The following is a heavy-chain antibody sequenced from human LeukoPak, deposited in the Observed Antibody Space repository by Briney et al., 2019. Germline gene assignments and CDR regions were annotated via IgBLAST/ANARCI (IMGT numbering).Heavy chain of an antibody. CDR1: AGSFSGYY. V-gene: IGHV4-34*01. CDR3: ARGVDYGYYRRWWPRFDY. CDR2: INHSGST. J-gene: IGHJ4*02. Sequence: PSETLSLTCAVYAGSFSGYYWSWIRQPPGKGLEWIGEINHSGSTNYNPSLKSRVTISVDTSKNQFSLKLSSVTAADTAVYYCARGVDYGYYRRWWPRFDYWGQGTLVTVSS. D-gene: IGHD4-17*01.